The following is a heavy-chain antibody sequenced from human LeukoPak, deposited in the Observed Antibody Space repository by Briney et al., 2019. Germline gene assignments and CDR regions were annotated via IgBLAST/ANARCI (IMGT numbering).Heavy chain of an antibody. CDR3: ARGLRDMLTGWAPAPRAPNTKNYYVDV. CDR2: INHSGST. Sequence: SETLSLTRAVYGGSFSGYYWSWLRQPPGKGLEWFGEINHSGSTKYTPSLKSRVTISVDTSKNQFSLKLSSVTAADTAVYYGARGLRDMLTGWAPAPRAPNTKNYYVDVWGKGTTVTVSS. V-gene: IGHV4-34*01. J-gene: IGHJ6*03. D-gene: IGHD3-9*01. CDR1: GGSFSGYY.